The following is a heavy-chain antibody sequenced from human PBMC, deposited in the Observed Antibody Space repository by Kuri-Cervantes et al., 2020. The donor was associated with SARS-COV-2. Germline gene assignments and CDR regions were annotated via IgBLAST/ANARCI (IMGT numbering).Heavy chain of an antibody. D-gene: IGHD3-3*01. CDR1: GFTFSSYS. Sequence: LSLTCAASGFTFSSYSMNWVRQAPGKGLEWVSSISSSSSYIYYADSVKGRFTISRDNAKNSLYLQMNSLRAEDTAVYYCAKVETANLDYWGQGTLVTVSS. CDR3: AKVETANLDY. J-gene: IGHJ4*02. V-gene: IGHV3-21*01. CDR2: ISSSSSYI.